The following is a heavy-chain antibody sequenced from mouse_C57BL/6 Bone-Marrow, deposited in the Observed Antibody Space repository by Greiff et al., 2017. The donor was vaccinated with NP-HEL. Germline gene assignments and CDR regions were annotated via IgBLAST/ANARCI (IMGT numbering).Heavy chain of an antibody. CDR3: ARGLLWLRRRDYYAMDY. D-gene: IGHD2-2*01. Sequence: QVQLQQPGAELVKPGASVKLSCKASGYTFTSYWMHWVKQRPGQGLEWIGMIHSNSGSTNYNEKFKSKATLTVDKSSSTAYMQLSSLTSEDSAVYYCARGLLWLRRRDYYAMDYWGQGTSVTVSS. CDR2: IHSNSGST. J-gene: IGHJ4*01. V-gene: IGHV1-64*01. CDR1: GYTFTSYW.